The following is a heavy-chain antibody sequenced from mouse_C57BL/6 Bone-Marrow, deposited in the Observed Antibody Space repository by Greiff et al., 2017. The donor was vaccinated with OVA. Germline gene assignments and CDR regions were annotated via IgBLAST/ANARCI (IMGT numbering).Heavy chain of an antibody. V-gene: IGHV5-17*01. Sequence: DVMLVESGGGLVKPGGSLKLSCAASGFTFSDYGMHWVRQAPEKGLEWVAYISSGSSTIYYADTVKGRFTISRDNAKNTLFLQMTSLRSEDTAMYYCARNYDYDEAMDYWGQGTSVTVSS. D-gene: IGHD2-4*01. CDR1: GFTFSDYG. CDR3: ARNYDYDEAMDY. J-gene: IGHJ4*01. CDR2: ISSGSSTI.